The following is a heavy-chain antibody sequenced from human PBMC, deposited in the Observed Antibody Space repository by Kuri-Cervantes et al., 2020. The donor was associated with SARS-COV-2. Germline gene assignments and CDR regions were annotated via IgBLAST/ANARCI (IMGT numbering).Heavy chain of an antibody. CDR3: ASHYYDFWSGPSGGMDV. J-gene: IGHJ6*02. CDR1: GFTVSNNY. V-gene: IGHV3-7*03. D-gene: IGHD3-3*01. Sequence: GGSLRLSCAASGFTVSNNYMTWVRQAPGKGLEWVANIKQDGSEKYYVDSVKGRFTISRDNAKNSLYLQMNSLRAEDTAVYYCASHYYDFWSGPSGGMDVWGQGTTVTVSS. CDR2: IKQDGSEK.